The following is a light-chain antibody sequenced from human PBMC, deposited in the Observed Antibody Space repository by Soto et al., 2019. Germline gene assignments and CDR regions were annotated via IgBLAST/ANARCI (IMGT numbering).Light chain of an antibody. CDR2: GAS. Sequence: DIQMTQSPSSLLPSEGDRVTFTCRASQGIRMDLGWYQQKPGKAPKRLFYGASSLQSGVPSRFSGSGSGTEFTLTISSLQPEDFATYYCLQHNSYPLTFGGGTKVEIK. J-gene: IGKJ4*01. CDR3: LQHNSYPLT. V-gene: IGKV1-17*01. CDR1: QGIRMD.